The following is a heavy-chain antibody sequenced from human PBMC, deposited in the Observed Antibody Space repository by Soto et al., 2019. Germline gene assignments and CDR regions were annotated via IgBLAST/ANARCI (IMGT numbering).Heavy chain of an antibody. J-gene: IGHJ6*02. V-gene: IGHV1-18*01. CDR1: GYTFTSYG. D-gene: IGHD6-6*01. Sequence: ASVKVSCKASGYTFTSYGISWVRQAPGQGLEWMGWISAYNGNTNYAQKLQGRVTMTTGTSTSTAYMELRSLRSDDTAVYYCARDPGIAAHPHCMDVWGQGTTVTVSS. CDR2: ISAYNGNT. CDR3: ARDPGIAAHPHCMDV.